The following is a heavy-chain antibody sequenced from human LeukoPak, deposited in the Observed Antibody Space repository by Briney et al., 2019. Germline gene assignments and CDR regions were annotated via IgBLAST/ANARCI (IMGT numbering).Heavy chain of an antibody. CDR3: ARGPNNVLRYFDWPTGGYYYYMDV. CDR2: IIPIFGTA. V-gene: IGHV1-69*13. CDR1: GGTFSSYA. D-gene: IGHD3-9*01. Sequence: GASVKVSCKASGGTFSSYAISWVRQAPGQGLEWMGGIIPIFGTANYAQKFQGRVTITADESTSTAYMELSSLRSEDTAVYYCARGPNNVLRYFDWPTGGYYYYMDVWGKGTTVTISS. J-gene: IGHJ6*03.